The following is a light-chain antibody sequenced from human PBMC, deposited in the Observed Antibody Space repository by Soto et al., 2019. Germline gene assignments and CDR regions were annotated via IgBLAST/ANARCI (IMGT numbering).Light chain of an antibody. V-gene: IGKV1-39*01. Sequence: DIPMTQSPSSLSASVGDRVTITCRASRIIPNYINWYQQKPGKAPKVLIYAGTNLQAGVPSRFSGSGSGTDVTLTISSLHVEDFAIYYCQQSFTTPWTFGPGTKVEIK. CDR1: RIIPNY. CDR2: AGT. CDR3: QQSFTTPWT. J-gene: IGKJ1*01.